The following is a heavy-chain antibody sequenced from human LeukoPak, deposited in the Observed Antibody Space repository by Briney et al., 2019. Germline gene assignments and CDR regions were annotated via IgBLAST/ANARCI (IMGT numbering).Heavy chain of an antibody. CDR3: ARHTTVGGSLRFDY. D-gene: IGHD4-23*01. CDR1: GYGFSSYW. V-gene: IGHV5-51*01. J-gene: IGHJ4*02. CDR2: ICPGDSDT. Sequence: GESLKISCKGSGYGFSSYWIGWVRQLPGKGLEYMGIICPGDSDTRYSQSFQGQVTISADKSITTAYLQWSSLKASDTAMYYCARHTTVGGSLRFDYWGQGTLVSVSS.